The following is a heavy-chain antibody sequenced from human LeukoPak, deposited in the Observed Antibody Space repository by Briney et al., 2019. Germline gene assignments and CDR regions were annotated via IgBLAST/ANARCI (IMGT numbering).Heavy chain of an antibody. J-gene: IGHJ4*02. Sequence: SETLSLTCAVYGGPFSGYYWSWIRQPPGEGLGWIGEINHSGSTNYNPSLKSRVTISVDTSKNQFSLKLSSVTAADTAVYYCARRYYDSSGLAGFDYWGQGTLVTVSS. V-gene: IGHV4-34*01. D-gene: IGHD3-22*01. CDR1: GGPFSGYY. CDR3: ARRYYDSSGLAGFDY. CDR2: INHSGST.